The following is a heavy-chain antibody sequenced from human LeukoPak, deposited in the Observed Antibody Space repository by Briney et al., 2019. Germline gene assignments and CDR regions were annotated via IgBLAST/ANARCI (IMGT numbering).Heavy chain of an antibody. Sequence: PGGSLRLSCAASGFTFSSYEMNWVRQAPGKGLERVSYISSSGSTIYYADSVKGRFTISRDNAKNSLYLQMNSLRAEDTAVYYCARAYYYDSSGYYYRPPFFDYWGQGTLVTVSS. CDR2: ISSSGSTI. J-gene: IGHJ4*02. CDR1: GFTFSSYE. D-gene: IGHD3-22*01. V-gene: IGHV3-48*03. CDR3: ARAYYYDSSGYYYRPPFFDY.